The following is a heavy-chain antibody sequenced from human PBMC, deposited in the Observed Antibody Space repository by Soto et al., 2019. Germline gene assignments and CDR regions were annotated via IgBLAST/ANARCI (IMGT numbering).Heavy chain of an antibody. CDR2: ITSDGSST. CDR1: GFTFSHYW. V-gene: IGHV3-74*01. Sequence: EVHLVESGGGLVQPGGSLRVSCAASGFTFSHYWMHWVRQAPGMGLVWVSRITSDGSSTNYADSVKGRFTISRDKAKNTLYLQMNSLRDEDTAVYYCARAGGYCSGGTCTDKYFYGMDVWGQGTTVTVSS. J-gene: IGHJ6*02. D-gene: IGHD2-15*01. CDR3: ARAGGYCSGGTCTDKYFYGMDV.